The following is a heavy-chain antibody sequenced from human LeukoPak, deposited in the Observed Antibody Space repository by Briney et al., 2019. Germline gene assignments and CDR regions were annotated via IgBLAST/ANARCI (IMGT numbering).Heavy chain of an antibody. D-gene: IGHD3-22*01. CDR1: GFTFSSYA. Sequence: QPGGSLRLSCAASGFTFSSYAMSWVRQAPGKGLGWVSAISGSGGSTYYADSVKGRFTISRDNSKNTLYLQMNSLRAEDTAVYYCAKVHYYYDSSGYFNWGQGTLVTVSS. J-gene: IGHJ4*02. CDR2: ISGSGGST. V-gene: IGHV3-23*01. CDR3: AKVHYYYDSSGYFN.